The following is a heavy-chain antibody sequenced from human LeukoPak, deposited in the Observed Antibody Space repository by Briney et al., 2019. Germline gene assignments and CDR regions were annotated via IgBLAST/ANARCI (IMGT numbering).Heavy chain of an antibody. CDR3: ARALYYYDSSGYVY. CDR2: INPNSGGT. Sequence: ASVEVSCKASGYTFTGYYMHWVRQAPGQGLEWMGWINPNSGGTKYAQKFQGRVNMNRDTSISTAYMELSRLRSDDTAVYYCARALYYYDSSGYVYWGQGTLVTVSS. J-gene: IGHJ4*02. CDR1: GYTFTGYY. D-gene: IGHD3-22*01. V-gene: IGHV1-2*02.